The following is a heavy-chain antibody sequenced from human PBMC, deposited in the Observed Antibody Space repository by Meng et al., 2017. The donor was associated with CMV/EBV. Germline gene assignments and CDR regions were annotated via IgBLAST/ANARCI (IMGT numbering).Heavy chain of an antibody. Sequence: TCTVSGGSISSSSYYWGWIRQPPGKGLEWMGGIIPIFGTANYAQKFQGRVTITTDESTSTAYMELSSLRSEDTAVYYCARAHYAPGYCSSTSCYNRWGMDVWGQGTTVTVSS. CDR2: IIPIFGTA. CDR1: GGSISSSS. V-gene: IGHV1-69*05. CDR3: ARAHYAPGYCSSTSCYNRWGMDV. J-gene: IGHJ6*02. D-gene: IGHD2-2*02.